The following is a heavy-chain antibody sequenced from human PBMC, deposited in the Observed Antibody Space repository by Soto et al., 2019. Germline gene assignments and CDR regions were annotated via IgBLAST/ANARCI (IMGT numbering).Heavy chain of an antibody. V-gene: IGHV1-8*01. CDR1: GYTFTSYD. CDR2: MNPNSGNT. J-gene: IGHJ4*02. D-gene: IGHD2-15*01. Sequence: QVQLVQSGAEVKKPGASVKVSCKASGYTFTSYDINWVRQATGQGLEWMGWMNPNSGNTGYAQKLQGRVTMTRNTSISTAYMGLSSLSSEDTAVYYCARAGYCSGGSCYSVIDYWGQGTLVTVSS. CDR3: ARAGYCSGGSCYSVIDY.